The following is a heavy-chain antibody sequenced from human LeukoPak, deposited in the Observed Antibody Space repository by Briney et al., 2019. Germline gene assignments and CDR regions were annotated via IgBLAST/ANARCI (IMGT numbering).Heavy chain of an antibody. CDR1: GGSISSYF. J-gene: IGHJ4*02. CDR2: ISYSGTT. Sequence: PSETLSLTCTVSGGSISSYFWSWIRQSPGKGLEWIAYISYSGTTKYNPSLKSRVTISLDTSKNQFSLKLSSVTAADTAVYYCAKVDGITIFGVVLHWGQATLVTVSS. V-gene: IGHV4-59*08. CDR3: AKVDGITIFGVVLH. D-gene: IGHD3-3*01.